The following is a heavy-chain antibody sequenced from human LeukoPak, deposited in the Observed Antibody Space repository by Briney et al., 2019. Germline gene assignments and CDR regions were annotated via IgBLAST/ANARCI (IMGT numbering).Heavy chain of an antibody. CDR3: ARGTSSWYCDY. V-gene: IGHV1-46*01. CDR1: GYTFTIYY. Sequence: ASVKVSCKASGYTFTIYYMHWVRHAPRQGLGWMGIINPSGGSTSYAQKFQGRVTMTRDTSTSTVYMELSSLRSEDTAVYYCARGTSSWYCDYWGQGTLVTASS. D-gene: IGHD6-13*01. J-gene: IGHJ4*02. CDR2: INPSGGST.